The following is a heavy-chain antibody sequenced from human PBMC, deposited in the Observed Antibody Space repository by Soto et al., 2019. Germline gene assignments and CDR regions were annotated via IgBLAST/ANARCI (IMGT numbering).Heavy chain of an antibody. V-gene: IGHV3-53*01. CDR1: GFAVSSKY. CDR2: IYGGGTT. J-gene: IGHJ4*02. CDR3: VQTTGWPGFDF. D-gene: IGHD6-19*01. Sequence: EVQLVESGGGLIQPGGSLRLSCAASGFAVSSKYMTWVRQAPGKGLEWVSVIYGGGTTYYADSVKVRVTISRDTSKNTLDLQMNSRRAEDTAVYYCVQTTGWPGFDFWGQGTLVTVSS.